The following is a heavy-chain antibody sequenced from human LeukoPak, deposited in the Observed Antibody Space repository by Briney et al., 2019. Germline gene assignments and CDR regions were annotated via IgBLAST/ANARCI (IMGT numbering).Heavy chain of an antibody. CDR1: GFTFSTYN. Sequence: PGGSLRLSCAASGFTFSTYNMNWVRQAPGKGLEWVSSISSSSNYIYYAVSVKGRFTISRDNAKNSLYLQMNSLRAEDMALYYCAKDTVSELVPVTTFLPAAFDIWGQGTMVTVSS. J-gene: IGHJ3*02. V-gene: IGHV3-21*04. CDR2: ISSSSNYI. CDR3: AKDTVSELVPVTTFLPAAFDI. D-gene: IGHD4-17*01.